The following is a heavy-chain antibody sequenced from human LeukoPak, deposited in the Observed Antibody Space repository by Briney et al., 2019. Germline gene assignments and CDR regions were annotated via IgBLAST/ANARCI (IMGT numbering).Heavy chain of an antibody. D-gene: IGHD5-24*01. Sequence: PSGTLSLTCAVSGGSIRSSNWWSWVRQPPGKGLEWIGEIYHSGSTNYNPSLKSRVTISVDTSKNQFSLKLSSVTAADTAVYYCAREMHGYNSGYYYYYMDVWGKGTTVTISS. CDR3: AREMHGYNSGYYYYYMDV. J-gene: IGHJ6*03. CDR1: GGSIRSSNW. V-gene: IGHV4-4*02. CDR2: IYHSGST.